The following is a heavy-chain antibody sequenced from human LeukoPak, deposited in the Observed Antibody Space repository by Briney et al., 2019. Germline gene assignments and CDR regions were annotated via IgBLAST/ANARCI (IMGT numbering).Heavy chain of an antibody. CDR3: ARGPQWRGDYYYMDV. CDR2: MNPNSGNK. J-gene: IGHJ6*03. V-gene: IGHV1-8*01. D-gene: IGHD6-19*01. CDR1: GYSFTNFD. Sequence: ASVKVSCKASGYSFTNFDINWVRQATGQGLEWMGWMNPNSGNKGYAQKFQGRVTMTMNTSITAAYMELSSLRSEDTAVYYCARGPQWRGDYYYMDVWGRGTTVTVSS.